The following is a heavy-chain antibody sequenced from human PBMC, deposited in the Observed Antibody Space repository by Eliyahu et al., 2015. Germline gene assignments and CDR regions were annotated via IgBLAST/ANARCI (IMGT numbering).Heavy chain of an antibody. Sequence: QVQLVQSGAEVKKPGASVKVSXXASXYTFTSYAMHWVRQAPGQRLEWMGWINAGNGNTKYSQKFQGRVTITRDTSASTAYMELSSLRSEDTAVYYCARRDQGGYFDYWGQGTLVTVSS. CDR2: INAGNGNT. CDR3: ARRDQGGYFDY. D-gene: IGHD1-26*01. CDR1: XYTFTSYA. J-gene: IGHJ4*02. V-gene: IGHV1-3*01.